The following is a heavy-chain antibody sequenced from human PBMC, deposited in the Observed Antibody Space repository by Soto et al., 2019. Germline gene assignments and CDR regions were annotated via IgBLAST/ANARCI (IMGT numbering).Heavy chain of an antibody. CDR1: GYSFTSYW. J-gene: IGHJ3*02. D-gene: IGHD6-19*01. CDR3: GRKYSSGWLGRGDAFDI. V-gene: IGHV5-51*01. CDR2: IYPGDSDT. Sequence: PGESLKISCKGSGYSFTSYWIGWVRQMPGKGLEWMGIIYPGDSDTRYSPSFQGQVTISADKSISTAYLQWSSLKASDTAMYYCGRKYSSGWLGRGDAFDIWGQGTMVTVSS.